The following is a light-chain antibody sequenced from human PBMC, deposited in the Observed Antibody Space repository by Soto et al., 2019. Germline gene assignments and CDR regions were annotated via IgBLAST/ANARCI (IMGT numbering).Light chain of an antibody. Sequence: EIVLTQSPGTLSLSPGERATLSCRASQSVSNSYLAWYHQKPGQAPRLLIYGASSRATGIPDRFSGRGFGKNFPLPIIKLEPEDFGIYYWQQVGPSPLTCGGGPKVNTK. V-gene: IGKV3-20*01. CDR2: GAS. CDR1: QSVSNSY. CDR3: QQVGPSPLT. J-gene: IGKJ4*02.